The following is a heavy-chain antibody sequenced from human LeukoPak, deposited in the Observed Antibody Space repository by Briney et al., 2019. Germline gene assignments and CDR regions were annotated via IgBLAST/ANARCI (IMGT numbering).Heavy chain of an antibody. CDR1: GFTFSDYY. Sequence: GGSLRLSCAASGFTFSDYYMSWIRQAPGKGLEWVSSISTSSSYIYYADSVKGRFTISRDNAKNSLYLQMNSLRAEDTAVYYCARRYGDYVGSFEYWGQGTQVTVSS. J-gene: IGHJ4*02. CDR2: ISTSSSYI. D-gene: IGHD4-17*01. CDR3: ARRYGDYVGSFEY. V-gene: IGHV3-11*06.